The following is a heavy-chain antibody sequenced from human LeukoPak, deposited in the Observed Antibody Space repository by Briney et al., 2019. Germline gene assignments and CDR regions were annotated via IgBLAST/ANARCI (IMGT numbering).Heavy chain of an antibody. J-gene: IGHJ1*01. D-gene: IGHD3-10*01. CDR1: GVTFSSYG. CDR3: AKGGVTSWFAAEYFQH. Sequence: PGGSLRLSCAASGVTFSSYGMHWVRQAPGKGLEWVAVISYDGGNKYYADSVQGRFTISRDNSKNTLYLQMNSLRAEDTAVYYCAKGGVTSWFAAEYFQHWGQGTLVTVSS. V-gene: IGHV3-30*18. CDR2: ISYDGGNK.